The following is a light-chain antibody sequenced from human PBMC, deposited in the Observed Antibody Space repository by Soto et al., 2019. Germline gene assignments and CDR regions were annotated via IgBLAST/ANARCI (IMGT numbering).Light chain of an antibody. V-gene: IGKV1-5*01. CDR1: QSISSY. J-gene: IGKJ5*01. CDR3: QQYNSYPIT. CDR2: DAS. Sequence: DIQMTQSPSSLASSLGDRVTITFLANQSISSYLNLYQQKQVKDPKLLIYDASSLESGVPSRFSGSGSGTEFTLTISSLQPDDFATYYCQQYNSYPITFGQGTRLEIK.